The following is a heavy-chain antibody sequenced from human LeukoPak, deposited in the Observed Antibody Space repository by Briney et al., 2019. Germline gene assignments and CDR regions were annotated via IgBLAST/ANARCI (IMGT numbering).Heavy chain of an antibody. Sequence: GGSLRLSCAASGFTFSDYAVTWVRQAPGKGLEWVSSITGDTTYTYYADSMKGRFTISRDSSKNTLYLQMSSLRAEDTAVYYCAKGPLSSSNYYMDVWGEGTTVTVSS. V-gene: IGHV3-23*01. CDR3: AKGPLSSSNYYMDV. CDR1: GFTFSDYA. J-gene: IGHJ6*03. CDR2: ITGDTTYT. D-gene: IGHD3-10*01.